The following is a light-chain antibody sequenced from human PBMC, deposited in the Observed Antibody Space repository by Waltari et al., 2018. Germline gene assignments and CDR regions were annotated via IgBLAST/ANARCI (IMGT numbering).Light chain of an antibody. Sequence: DIQMTQSPSSLSASVGDRVTIPCRASQDIRNSLARFPQKPGKVPKVLIFAISTLQSGVPSRFSGSGSGTDFTLTISSLQPEDVATYYCQKYNSAPWTFGQGTRVEIK. J-gene: IGKJ1*01. CDR2: AIS. CDR1: QDIRNS. V-gene: IGKV1-27*01. CDR3: QKYNSAPWT.